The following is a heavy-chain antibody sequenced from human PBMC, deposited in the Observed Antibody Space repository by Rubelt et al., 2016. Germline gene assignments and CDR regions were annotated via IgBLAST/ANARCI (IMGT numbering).Heavy chain of an antibody. Sequence: QVQLVQSGAEVKKPGASVKVSCKASGYTFRNYAFSWVRQAPGQGLEWMGWISAYNGKTDYAQNVQGRVTLTTDTSTSTAYMGLRSLRSDDTAVYYCARAQQLSHYYSYGLDVWGQGATVTVSS. CDR1: GYTFRNYA. V-gene: IGHV1-18*01. J-gene: IGHJ6*02. CDR3: ARAQQLSHYYSYGLDV. CDR2: ISAYNGKT. D-gene: IGHD6-13*01.